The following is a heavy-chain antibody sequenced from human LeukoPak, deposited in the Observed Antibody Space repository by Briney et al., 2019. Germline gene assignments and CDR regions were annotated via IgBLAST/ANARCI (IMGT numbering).Heavy chain of an antibody. CDR1: GSRFTNYY. CDR3: ARQVRGSDAFDI. D-gene: IGHD5-12*01. J-gene: IGHJ3*02. V-gene: IGHV5-51*01. Sequence: GESLQISCKGSGSRFTNYYIAWVRQMPGRGLEWLGIIYPGDSETRYSPSFQGQVTISADKSTAYLQWSSLKASDTAMYYCARQVRGSDAFDIWGQGTMVTVSS. CDR2: IYPGDSET.